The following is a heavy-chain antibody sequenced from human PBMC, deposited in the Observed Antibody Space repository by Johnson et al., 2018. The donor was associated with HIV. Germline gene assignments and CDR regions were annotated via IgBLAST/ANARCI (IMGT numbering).Heavy chain of an antibody. V-gene: IGHV3-23*04. Sequence: VQLVQSGGGLVQPGGSLRLSCAASGFTFSSYAIHWVRQAPGKGLEWVSAISGSGGSTYYADSVKGRFTISRDNSKNTLYLQMNSLRAEDTAVYYCATDISSAAARPRDAFDIWGQGTMVTVSS. CDR2: ISGSGGST. CDR1: GFTFSSYA. D-gene: IGHD6-13*01. CDR3: ATDISSAAARPRDAFDI. J-gene: IGHJ3*02.